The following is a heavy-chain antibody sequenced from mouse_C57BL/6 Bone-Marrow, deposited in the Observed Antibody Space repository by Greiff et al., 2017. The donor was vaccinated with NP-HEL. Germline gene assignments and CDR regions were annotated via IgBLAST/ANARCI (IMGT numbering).Heavy chain of an antibody. V-gene: IGHV5-4*01. CDR1: GFTFSSYA. Sequence: EVKLVESGGGLVKPGGSLKLSCAASGFTFSSYAMSWVRQTPEKRLEWVATISDGGSYTYYPDNVKGRFTISRDNAKNNLYLQMSHLKSEDTAMYYCAREDDYDEGFAYWGQGTLVTVSA. D-gene: IGHD2-4*01. J-gene: IGHJ3*01. CDR2: ISDGGSYT. CDR3: AREDDYDEGFAY.